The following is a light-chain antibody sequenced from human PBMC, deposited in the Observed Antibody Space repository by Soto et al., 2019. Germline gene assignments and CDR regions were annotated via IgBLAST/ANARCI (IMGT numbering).Light chain of an antibody. CDR2: GAS. CDR1: QSVSSSY. Sequence: EFVLTQSPGTLSLSPGERATLSCRASQSVSSSYLAWYQQKPGQAPRLLIYGASSRATGIPDRFSGSGSGTDFTLTISRLEPEDFAVYYCQQYGSSSLTFGGGTKGDIK. J-gene: IGKJ4*01. V-gene: IGKV3-20*01. CDR3: QQYGSSSLT.